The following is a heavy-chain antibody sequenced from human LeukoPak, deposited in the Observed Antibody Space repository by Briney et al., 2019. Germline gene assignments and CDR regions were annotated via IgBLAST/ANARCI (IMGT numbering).Heavy chain of an antibody. J-gene: IGHJ2*01. Sequence: PSETLSLTCTVSGGSSSSYYWSWIRQPPGKGLEWIGYIYYSGSTNYNPSLKSRVTISVDTSKNQFSLKLSSVTAADTAVYYCAREHNWYFDLWGRGTLVTVSS. CDR1: GGSSSSYY. CDR2: IYYSGST. V-gene: IGHV4-59*01. CDR3: AREHNWYFDL.